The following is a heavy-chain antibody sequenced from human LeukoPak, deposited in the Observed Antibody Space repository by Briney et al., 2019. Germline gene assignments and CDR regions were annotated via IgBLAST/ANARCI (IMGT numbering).Heavy chain of an antibody. V-gene: IGHV1-8*03. CDR1: GYTFTSYD. Sequence: GASVKVSCKASGYTFTSYDINWVRQATGQGLEWMGWMNPNSGNTGYAQKFQGRVTITRNTSISTAYMELSSLRSEDTAVYYCARTYSSSWWVNYWGQGTLVTVSS. CDR2: MNPNSGNT. CDR3: ARTYSSSWWVNY. J-gene: IGHJ4*02. D-gene: IGHD6-13*01.